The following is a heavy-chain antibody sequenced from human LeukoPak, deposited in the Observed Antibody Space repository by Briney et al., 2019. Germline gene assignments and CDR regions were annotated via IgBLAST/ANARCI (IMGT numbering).Heavy chain of an antibody. CDR1: VFTFSTYA. D-gene: IGHD6-13*01. CDR2: ISVSGGST. V-gene: IGHV3-23*01. J-gene: IGHJ4*02. CDR3: AKALEQETVIALDS. Sequence: GGSLRLSCASSVFTFSTYAMSWGRQAPGKRLEGVSAISVSGGSTYYADSVKGRFTISRDNSKNTLYLQMNSLRAEDTSIYFCAKALEQETVIALDSWGQGTLVTVSS.